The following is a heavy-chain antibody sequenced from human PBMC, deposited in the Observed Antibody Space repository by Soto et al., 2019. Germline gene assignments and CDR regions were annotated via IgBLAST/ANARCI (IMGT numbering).Heavy chain of an antibody. CDR2: IQSGGPT. J-gene: IGHJ6*04. CDR3: AGAVVFCDGGRCSGLPLAV. CDR1: GLTVSSKY. D-gene: IGHD2-15*01. Sequence: GGSLRLSCAASGLTVSSKYMSWVRQAPGKGLEWVSLIQSGGPTYYADSVKGRFTISRDTSENTVHLQMDSLRAEDTAVYYCAGAVVFCDGGRCSGLPLAVWGKGPTFPFSS. V-gene: IGHV3-66*01.